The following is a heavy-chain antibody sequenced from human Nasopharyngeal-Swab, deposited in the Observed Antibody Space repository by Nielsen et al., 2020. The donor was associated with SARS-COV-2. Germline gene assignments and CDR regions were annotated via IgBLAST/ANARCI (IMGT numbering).Heavy chain of an antibody. V-gene: IGHV4-59*01. J-gene: IGHJ4*02. CDR1: GGSTSSYY. Sequence: GSLRPSCTVSGGSTSSYYWSWIRQPPGKGLEWIGYIYYSGSTNYNPSLKSRVTISVDTSKNQFSLKLSSVTAADTAVYYCARSEFLEWLGFDYWGQGTLVTVSS. D-gene: IGHD3-3*01. CDR2: IYYSGST. CDR3: ARSEFLEWLGFDY.